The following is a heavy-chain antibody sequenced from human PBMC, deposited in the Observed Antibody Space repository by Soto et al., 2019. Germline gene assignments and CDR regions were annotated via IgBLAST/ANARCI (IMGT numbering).Heavy chain of an antibody. V-gene: IGHV3-23*01. D-gene: IGHD6-19*01. CDR3: AKDYSSVWSRGIDF. Sequence: GGSLRLSCVASGFTFRNHAMTWVRRAAGKGLEWVSAIGDAGVRTNYANSVRGRFTVSRDNSKNTLYLQMNTLRAEDTAVYYCAKDYSSVWSRGIDFWGQGTLVTVSS. J-gene: IGHJ4*02. CDR2: IGDAGVRT. CDR1: GFTFRNHA.